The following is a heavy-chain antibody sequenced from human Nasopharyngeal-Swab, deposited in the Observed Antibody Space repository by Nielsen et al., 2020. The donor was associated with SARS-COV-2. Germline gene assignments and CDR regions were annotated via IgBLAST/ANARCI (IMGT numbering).Heavy chain of an antibody. J-gene: IGHJ4*02. Sequence: GESLKISCAASGFTFSSYSMNWVRQGPGKGLEWVSYISSSSTINYADSVKGRFTISRDNAKNSLYLQMISLRDEDTAVYYCARQRGYSGYDVFDYWGQGTLVTVSS. CDR3: ARQRGYSGYDVFDY. CDR2: ISSSSTI. V-gene: IGHV3-48*02. CDR1: GFTFSSYS. D-gene: IGHD5-12*01.